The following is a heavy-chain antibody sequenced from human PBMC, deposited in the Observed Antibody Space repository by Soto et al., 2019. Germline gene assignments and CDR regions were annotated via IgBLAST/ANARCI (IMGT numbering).Heavy chain of an antibody. V-gene: IGHV1-8*01. CDR3: ARGAPRGVVVVAGRL. J-gene: IGHJ4*02. CDR1: GYTFTSYD. D-gene: IGHD2-15*01. CDR2: MNPNSGNT. Sequence: GASVKVSCKASGYTFTSYDINWLRQSTGQGLEWMGWMNPNSGNTGYAQKFQGRVTMTRNTSISTAYMELSSLRSEDTAVYYCARGAPRGVVVVAGRLWGQGTLVTVSS.